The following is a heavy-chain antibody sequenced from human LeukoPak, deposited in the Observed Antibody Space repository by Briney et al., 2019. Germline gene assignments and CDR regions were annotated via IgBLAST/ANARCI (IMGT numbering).Heavy chain of an antibody. CDR3: ARRDADMAGSGFDI. J-gene: IGHJ3*02. Sequence: GGSLRLSCVASGFTFSNYAMHWVRQAPGKGLECVSAITSDGGSTYYANSVKGRFTISRDNSKNTLYLQMGSLRAEDMAVYYCARRDADMAGSGFDIWGQGTMVTVSS. CDR2: ITSDGGST. D-gene: IGHD6-19*01. V-gene: IGHV3-64*01. CDR1: GFTFSNYA.